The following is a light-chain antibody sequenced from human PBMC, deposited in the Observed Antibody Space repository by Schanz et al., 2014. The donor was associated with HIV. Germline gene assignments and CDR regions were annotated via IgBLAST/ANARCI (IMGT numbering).Light chain of an antibody. Sequence: EIVLTQSPGRLSLSPGERATLSCRASQSVGGSQLAWFQLKRGQPPRLVIYATSTRAAGIPDRFSGTGSGTEFTLTISSLQPDDFATYYCHQYDDYPWTFGQGTKVEIK. CDR1: QSVGGSQ. V-gene: IGKV3-20*01. J-gene: IGKJ1*01. CDR2: ATS. CDR3: HQYDDYPWT.